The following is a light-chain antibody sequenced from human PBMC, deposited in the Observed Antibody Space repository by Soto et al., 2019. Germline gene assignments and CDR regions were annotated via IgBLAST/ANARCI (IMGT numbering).Light chain of an antibody. Sequence: DIQMTQSPSSLSASVGDRVTITYQASQDIDNYLNWYQQKPGQAPKLLIYDASNLETGVPSRFSGRGSGTDFTFTISSLQPEDVATYYCQLYGKLPPYTFGQGTKLELK. CDR1: QDIDNY. V-gene: IGKV1-33*01. CDR2: DAS. CDR3: QLYGKLPPYT. J-gene: IGKJ2*01.